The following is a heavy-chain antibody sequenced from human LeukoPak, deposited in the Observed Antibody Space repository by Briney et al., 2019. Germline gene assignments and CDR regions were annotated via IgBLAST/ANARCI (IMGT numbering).Heavy chain of an antibody. J-gene: IGHJ6*02. CDR1: DGSISSYY. Sequence: PSETLSFTCTVSDGSISSYYWGWIRQPPGKGLEWIGYIYYSGSTNYNPSLKSRVTISVDTSKNQFSLKLSSVTAADTAVYYCARRDRLEPLDVWGQGTTVTVSS. CDR3: ARRDRLEPLDV. D-gene: IGHD1-1*01. V-gene: IGHV4-59*08. CDR2: IYYSGST.